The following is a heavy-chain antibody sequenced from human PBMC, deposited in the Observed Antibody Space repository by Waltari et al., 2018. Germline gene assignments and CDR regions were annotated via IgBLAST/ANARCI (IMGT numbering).Heavy chain of an antibody. J-gene: IGHJ4*02. CDR2: ISSSGSTI. V-gene: IGHV3-48*03. D-gene: IGHD3-22*01. CDR1: GFTFSSYE. Sequence: EVQLVESGGGLVQPGGSLRLSCAASGFTFSSYEMNWVRQAPGKGLEWVSYISSSGSTIYYADAVKGRFTISRDNAKNSLYLQMNSLRAEDTAVYYCAREGDRLLRDFDYWGQGTLVTVSS. CDR3: AREGDRLLRDFDY.